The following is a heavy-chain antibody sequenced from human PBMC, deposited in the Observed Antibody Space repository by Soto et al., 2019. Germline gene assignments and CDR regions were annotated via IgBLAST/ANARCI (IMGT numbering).Heavy chain of an antibody. V-gene: IGHV4-34*01. Sequence: SETLSLTCAVYGGSFSGHYWSWIRQPPWKGLEWIGEINHSESTNYNPSLKSRVTISVDTSKNQFSLKLSSVTAADTAVYYCARHLTYCSAGSCYSDFPYYGMDVWGQGTTVTVSS. CDR1: GGSFSGHY. D-gene: IGHD2-15*01. CDR3: ARHLTYCSAGSCYSDFPYYGMDV. CDR2: INHSEST. J-gene: IGHJ6*02.